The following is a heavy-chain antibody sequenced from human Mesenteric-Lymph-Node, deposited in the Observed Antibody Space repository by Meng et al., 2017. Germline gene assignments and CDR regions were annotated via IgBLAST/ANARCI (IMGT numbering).Heavy chain of an antibody. Sequence: SVNVSRMASGYTFTGHYMHWVRQAPGQGLEWMGWINPNSGGSNYAQKFQGRVTMTRDTSISTAYMELSRLRSDDTAVYYCAIPLVATDLGGYYGMDVWGQGTMVTVSS. CDR1: GYTFTGHY. D-gene: IGHD5-12*01. J-gene: IGHJ6*02. CDR2: INPNSGGS. V-gene: IGHV1-2*02. CDR3: AIPLVATDLGGYYGMDV.